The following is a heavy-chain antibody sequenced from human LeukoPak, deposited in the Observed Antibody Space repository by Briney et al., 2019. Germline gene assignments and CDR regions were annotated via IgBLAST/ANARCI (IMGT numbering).Heavy chain of an antibody. CDR1: GFTLSSYS. D-gene: IGHD3/OR15-3a*01. CDR3: ARDMDFWTGGLYYYYMDV. CDR2: ISSSSSYI. V-gene: IGHV3-21*01. Sequence: PGGSLRLSCAASGFTLSSYSMNWVRQAPGKGLEWVSSISSSSSYIYYADSVKGRFTISRDNAKNSLYLQMNSLRAEDTAVYYCARDMDFWTGGLYYYYMDVWGKGTTVTVSS. J-gene: IGHJ6*03.